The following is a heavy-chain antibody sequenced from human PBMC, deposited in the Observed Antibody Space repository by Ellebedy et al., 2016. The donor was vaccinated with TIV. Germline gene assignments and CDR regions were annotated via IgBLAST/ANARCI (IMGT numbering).Heavy chain of an antibody. CDR3: ARGEVIGAVAGTQFYDY. D-gene: IGHD6-19*01. CDR2: ISSSSSYI. CDR1: GFTFSSYS. Sequence: GESLKISXAASGFTFSSYSMNWVRQAPGKGLEWVSSISSSSSYIYYADSVKGRFTISRDNAKNSLYLQMNSLRAEDTAVYYCARGEVIGAVAGTQFYDYWGQGTLVTVSS. V-gene: IGHV3-21*01. J-gene: IGHJ4*02.